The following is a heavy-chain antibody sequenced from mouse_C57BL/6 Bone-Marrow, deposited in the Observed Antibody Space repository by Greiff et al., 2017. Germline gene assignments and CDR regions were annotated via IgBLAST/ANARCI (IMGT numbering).Heavy chain of an antibody. CDR1: GFTFTDYY. D-gene: IGHD2-4*01. J-gene: IGHJ4*01. CDR3: ARSPYDYPPMDY. CDR2: IRNKANGYTT. Sequence: EVQLVESGGGLVQPGGSLSLSCAASGFTFTDYYMSWVRQPPGKALEWLGFIRNKANGYTTEYSASVKGRFTISRDNSQSILYLQMNALRAEDSATYYCARSPYDYPPMDYWGQGTSVTVSS. V-gene: IGHV7-3*01.